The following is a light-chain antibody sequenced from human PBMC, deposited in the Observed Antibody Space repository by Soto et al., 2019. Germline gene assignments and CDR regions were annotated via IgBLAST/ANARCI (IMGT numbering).Light chain of an antibody. J-gene: IGLJ1*01. CDR1: ASDIGRYNY. V-gene: IGLV2-8*01. Sequence: QSALTQPPSASGSPGQSVTISCIGTASDIGRYNYVSWYQHHPGKAPKLIIYEVTKRPSGVPDRFSGSKSGNTASLTVSGLKADDEADYYCNSYVGSNNYVFGTGTKVTXL. CDR3: NSYVGSNNYV. CDR2: EVT.